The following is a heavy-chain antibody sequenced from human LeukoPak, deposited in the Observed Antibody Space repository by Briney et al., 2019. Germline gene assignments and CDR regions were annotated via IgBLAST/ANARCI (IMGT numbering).Heavy chain of an antibody. D-gene: IGHD3-10*01. CDR2: ISGSGGST. CDR1: GFTFSSYA. CDR3: AKEIYGDMVRGVMSAFDI. J-gene: IGHJ3*02. V-gene: IGHV3-23*01. Sequence: GGSLRLSCAASGFTFSSYAMSWVRQAPGKGLEWVSAISGSGGSTYYADSVKGRFTISIDNSKNTLYLQMNSLRAEDTAVYYCAKEIYGDMVRGVMSAFDIWGQGTMVTVSS.